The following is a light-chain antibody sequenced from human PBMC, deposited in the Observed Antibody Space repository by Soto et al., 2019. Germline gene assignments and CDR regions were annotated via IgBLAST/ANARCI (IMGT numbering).Light chain of an antibody. J-gene: IGKJ5*01. V-gene: IGKV2-28*01. CDR1: QRLLHRNGYNY. CDR3: MQALQTPT. Sequence: DIVMTQSPLSLSVTPGEPASISCRSSQRLLHRNGYNYLDWYLQKPGQSPQLLIYLGSNRASGVPERFSGSVSGTDFTLKISRVEAEDVGVYYCMQALQTPTFGQGTRLEIK. CDR2: LGS.